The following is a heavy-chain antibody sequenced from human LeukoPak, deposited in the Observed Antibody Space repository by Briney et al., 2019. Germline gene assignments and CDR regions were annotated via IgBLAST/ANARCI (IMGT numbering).Heavy chain of an antibody. D-gene: IGHD6-13*01. CDR3: AKGPSSSSSWYLDY. CDR2: ISSSSNYI. Sequence: GGSLRLSCAASGFTFSGYSMNWVRQAPGKGLEWVSSISSSSNYIYYADSVKGRFTISRDNAKNSLYLQMNSLRAEDTAVYYCAKGPSSSSSWYLDYWGQGTLVTVSS. J-gene: IGHJ4*02. V-gene: IGHV3-21*01. CDR1: GFTFSGYS.